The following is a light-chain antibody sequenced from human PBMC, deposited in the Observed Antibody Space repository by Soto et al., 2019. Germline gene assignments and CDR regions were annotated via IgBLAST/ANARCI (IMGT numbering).Light chain of an antibody. CDR2: HAS. CDR1: QSVSNTY. J-gene: IGKJ4*01. V-gene: IGKV3D-20*01. Sequence: EIVLTQSPATLSLSPGERATLSCGASQSVSNTYLAWYQHKPGLAPRLLVYHASSRATGIPDRFSGSGSGTDFTLTISRLEPEDFAVYYCQHYRSSLAFGGGTKVEIK. CDR3: QHYRSSLA.